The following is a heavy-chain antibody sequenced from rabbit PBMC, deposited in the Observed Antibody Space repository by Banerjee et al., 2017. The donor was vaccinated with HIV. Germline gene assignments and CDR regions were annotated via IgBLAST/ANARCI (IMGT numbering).Heavy chain of an antibody. J-gene: IGHJ3*01. Sequence: QSLEESGGGLVKPGASLTLTCKASGFSFSSSDYMCWVRQAPGKGLEWIGCIYAGSSGSTYYASWAKGRFTISKTSSTTVTLQMTSLTAADTATYFCARSPYSGYATYGYSNLLGSDLWGQGTLVTVS. V-gene: IGHV1S40*01. CDR3: ARSPYSGYATYGYSNLLGSDL. CDR2: IYAGSSGST. D-gene: IGHD7-1*01. CDR1: GFSFSSSDY.